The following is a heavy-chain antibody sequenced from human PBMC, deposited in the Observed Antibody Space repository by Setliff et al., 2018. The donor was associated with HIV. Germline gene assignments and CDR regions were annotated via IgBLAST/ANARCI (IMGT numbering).Heavy chain of an antibody. CDR3: ATDLLWFGVRGFDY. V-gene: IGHV3-7*01. CDR1: GFTFSSCW. Sequence: PGGSLRLSCAASGFTFSSCWMNWVRQAPGKGLEWVANIKQDGSEKYDVDSVKGRFTISRDTAKNSLYLQMNSLRGEDTAVYYCATDLLWFGVRGFDYWGQGTLVTVSS. J-gene: IGHJ4*02. D-gene: IGHD3-10*01. CDR2: IKQDGSEK.